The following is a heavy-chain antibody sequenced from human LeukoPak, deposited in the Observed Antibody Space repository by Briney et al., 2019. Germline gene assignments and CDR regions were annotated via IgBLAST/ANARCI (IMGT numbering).Heavy chain of an antibody. J-gene: IGHJ4*02. CDR3: ARGSGSGWYYFDY. V-gene: IGHV3-30-3*01. CDR2: ISYDGSNK. D-gene: IGHD6-19*01. CDR1: GFTFSSYA. Sequence: PGRSLRLSCAASGFTFSSYAMHWVRQAPGKGLEWVAVISYDGSNKYYADSVKGRFTISRDNSKNTLYLQMNSLRAEDTAVYYCARGSGSGWYYFDYWGQGTLVTVSS.